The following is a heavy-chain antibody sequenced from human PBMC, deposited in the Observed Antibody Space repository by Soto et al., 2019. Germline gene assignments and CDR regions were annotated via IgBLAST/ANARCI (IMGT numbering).Heavy chain of an antibody. CDR2: IKDDGSEK. CDR3: ARDWGTPGRGSAVGYYDHYGMDV. CDR1: EFTFNTYW. V-gene: IGHV3-7*05. J-gene: IGHJ6*02. Sequence: EVQLVESGGGLVQPGGSLRLSCVASEFTFNTYWMNWVRQAPGRGLEWVANIKDDGSEKNYVESVKGRFTISRDNAKNSLYLQLNRLRGEDTAVYFCARDWGTPGRGSAVGYYDHYGMDVWGQGTTVTVSS. D-gene: IGHD3-22*01.